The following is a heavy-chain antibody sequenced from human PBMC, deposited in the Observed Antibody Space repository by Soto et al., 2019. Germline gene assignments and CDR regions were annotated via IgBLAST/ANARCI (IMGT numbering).Heavy chain of an antibody. Sequence: GGSLRLSCTASGFTFSSYAMSWVRQAPGKGLEWVSAISGSGGSTYYADSVKGRFTISRDNSKNTLYLQMNSLRAEDTAVYYCAIHYDILTGYYWPPFDYWGQGTLVTVSS. V-gene: IGHV3-23*01. CDR1: GFTFSSYA. CDR2: ISGSGGST. D-gene: IGHD3-9*01. CDR3: AIHYDILTGYYWPPFDY. J-gene: IGHJ4*02.